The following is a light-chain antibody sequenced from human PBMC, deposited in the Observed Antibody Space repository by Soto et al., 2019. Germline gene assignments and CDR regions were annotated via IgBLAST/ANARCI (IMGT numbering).Light chain of an antibody. CDR1: SDDIGAFKY. V-gene: IGLV2-14*01. CDR3: PSYTTANTLV. CDR2: KVS. Sequence: QSVLTQPASVSGSHGQSITISCTGTSDDIGAFKYLSWYQQHPGKAPILLIYKVSRRPSGISNRLYGSRSGNTASLTISGLQSEDEDDFYCPSYTTANTLVFGTGTKVTVL. J-gene: IGLJ1*01.